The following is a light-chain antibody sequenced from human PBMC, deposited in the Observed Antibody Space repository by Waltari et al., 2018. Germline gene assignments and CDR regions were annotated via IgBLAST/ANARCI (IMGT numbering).Light chain of an antibody. Sequence: QSALTQPASVSGSPGQSITISCTGTSNDVGGYNYVSWYQQHPGKAPKLMIYDVMDRPSGVSNRFSRSKSGNTASLTISGLQAEDEAEYYCTAYATGSSYIFGGGTKVTVL. CDR2: DVM. CDR1: SNDVGGYNY. J-gene: IGLJ1*01. V-gene: IGLV2-14*03. CDR3: TAYATGSSYI.